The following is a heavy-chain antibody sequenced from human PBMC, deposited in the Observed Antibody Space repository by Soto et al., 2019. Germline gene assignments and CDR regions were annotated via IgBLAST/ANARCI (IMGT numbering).Heavy chain of an antibody. CDR1: GGTFSSYT. D-gene: IGHD4-17*01. Sequence: QVQLVQSGAEVKKPGSSVKVSCKASGGTFSSYTISWVRQAPGQGLEWMGRIIPILGIANYAQKFQGRVTITADKPTSTAYMELSSLRSEDTAVYYCASWYGDYADYWGQGTLVTVSS. V-gene: IGHV1-69*02. J-gene: IGHJ4*02. CDR2: IIPILGIA. CDR3: ASWYGDYADY.